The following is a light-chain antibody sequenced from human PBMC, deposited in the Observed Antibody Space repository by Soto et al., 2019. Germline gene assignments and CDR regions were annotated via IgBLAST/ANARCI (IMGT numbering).Light chain of an antibody. CDR3: QQRYSTPYT. CDR1: QSISRC. V-gene: IGKV1-39*01. J-gene: IGKJ2*01. Sequence: DIQMTQSPSSLSASVRDRVTITCRASQSISRCLNWYQQKPGKAPKLLIYAASSLQSGVPSRFSGSGSGTDFTLTISSLQPEDFATYYCQQRYSTPYTFGQGTKLEIK. CDR2: AAS.